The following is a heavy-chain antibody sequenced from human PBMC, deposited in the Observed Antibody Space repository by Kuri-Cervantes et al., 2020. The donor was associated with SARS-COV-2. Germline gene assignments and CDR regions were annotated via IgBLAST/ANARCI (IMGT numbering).Heavy chain of an antibody. J-gene: IGHJ5*02. CDR3: ARDLGSGWYP. D-gene: IGHD6-19*01. CDR2: ISSSGSTI. CDR1: GFTFSSYE. V-gene: IGHV3-48*03. Sequence: GGSLRLSCAASGFTFSSYEMNWVRQAPGKGLEWVSYISSSGSTIYYADSVKGRFTISRDNAKNSLYLQMNSLRAEDTAVYYCARDLGSGWYPWGQGTLVTVSS.